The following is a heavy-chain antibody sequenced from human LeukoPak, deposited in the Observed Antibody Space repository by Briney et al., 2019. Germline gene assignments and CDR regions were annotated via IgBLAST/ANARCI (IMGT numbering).Heavy chain of an antibody. CDR2: INPNSGGT. Sequence: ASVKVSCKASGYTFTGYYMHWVRPAPGQGLEWMGWINPNSGGTNYAQKFRGRVTMTRDTSISTAYMELSRLRSDDTAVYYCASHGIAVAGTYFDYWGQGTLVTVSS. J-gene: IGHJ4*02. CDR3: ASHGIAVAGTYFDY. D-gene: IGHD6-19*01. V-gene: IGHV1-2*02. CDR1: GYTFTGYY.